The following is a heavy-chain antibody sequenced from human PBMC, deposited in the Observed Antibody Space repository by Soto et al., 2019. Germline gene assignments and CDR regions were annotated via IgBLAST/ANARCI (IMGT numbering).Heavy chain of an antibody. CDR2: IYPGDSDT. J-gene: IGHJ6*02. D-gene: IGHD2-15*01. Sequence: GESLKISCKGSGYSFTSYWIGWVRQMPVKGLEWMGIIYPGDSDTRYSPSFQGQVTISADKSISTAYLQWSSLKASDTAMYYCARSRSLRYCSGGSCYLDYYYYGMDVWGQGTTVTVSS. CDR1: GYSFTSYW. CDR3: ARSRSLRYCSGGSCYLDYYYYGMDV. V-gene: IGHV5-51*01.